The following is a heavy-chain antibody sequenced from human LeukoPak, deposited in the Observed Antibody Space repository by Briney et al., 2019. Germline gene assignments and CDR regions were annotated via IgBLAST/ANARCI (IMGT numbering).Heavy chain of an antibody. D-gene: IGHD6-19*01. J-gene: IGHJ4*02. CDR3: GKTTTGYSSGRYPGWPVDY. CDR2: IFGSGGSA. Sequence: GGSLRLSCAASGFTFNSYAMYWVRQAPGKGLEWVSGIFGSGGSAHYADSVKDRFTISRDNSKNTVYLQMDSLRVDDTAVYYCGKTTTGYSSGRYPGWPVDYWGQGTLVTVSS. V-gene: IGHV3-23*01. CDR1: GFTFNSYA.